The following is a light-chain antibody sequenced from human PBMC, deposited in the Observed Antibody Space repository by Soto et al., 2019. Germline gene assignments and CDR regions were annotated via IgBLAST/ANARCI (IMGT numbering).Light chain of an antibody. Sequence: EIVMTQSPATLSVSPGERATLGFMSSESVSSNLACYQQKPGQAPMLLLYGAATRATGIPDRFSGSGSGTDFTLTISRLEPEDFAVYYCQQYGSSPPWAFGQGTKVDI. CDR1: ESVSSN. J-gene: IGKJ1*01. CDR3: QQYGSSPPWA. CDR2: GAA. V-gene: IGKV3-20*01.